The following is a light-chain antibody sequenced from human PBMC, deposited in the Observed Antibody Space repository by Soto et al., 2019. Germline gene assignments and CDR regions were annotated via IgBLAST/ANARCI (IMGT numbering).Light chain of an antibody. Sequence: DIQMTQSPSSLSASVGDRVTITCRASQSISSYLNWYQQKPGKAPKLLIYAASSLQSGVPSRFSGSGSGTDVTLPISSLQPEDFATYYCQQSYSTPYTLGQGTKLEIK. CDR3: QQSYSTPYT. V-gene: IGKV1-39*01. J-gene: IGKJ2*01. CDR1: QSISSY. CDR2: AAS.